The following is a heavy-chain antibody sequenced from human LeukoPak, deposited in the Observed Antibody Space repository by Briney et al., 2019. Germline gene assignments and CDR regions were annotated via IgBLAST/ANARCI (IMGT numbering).Heavy chain of an antibody. CDR2: ISVYNGNT. CDR1: GYTFTNYG. D-gene: IGHD3-10*01. V-gene: IGHV1-18*04. Sequence: ASVKVSCKASGYTFTNYGVSWVRQAPGQGLEWMGWISVYNGNTNYAQKLQGRVTMTTDTSTTTAYMELRSLRSDDTAVCYCVREDHSGVRGDFWGQGTLVIVSS. J-gene: IGHJ4*02. CDR3: VREDHSGVRGDF.